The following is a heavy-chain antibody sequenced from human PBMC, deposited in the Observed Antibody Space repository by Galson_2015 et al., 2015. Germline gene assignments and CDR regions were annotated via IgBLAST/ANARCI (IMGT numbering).Heavy chain of an antibody. Sequence: SETLSLTCPVSGGSVNSGSYYWSWLRQPPGKGLEWIGFIYYRGTTNYNPSLKSRLTISLDTSRNQFSLRLSSVTAADTAVYYCAREVAVATRGFDNWGQGTLVTVSP. J-gene: IGHJ4*02. CDR1: GGSVNSGSYY. V-gene: IGHV4-61*01. D-gene: IGHD6-19*01. CDR3: AREVAVATRGFDN. CDR2: IYYRGTT.